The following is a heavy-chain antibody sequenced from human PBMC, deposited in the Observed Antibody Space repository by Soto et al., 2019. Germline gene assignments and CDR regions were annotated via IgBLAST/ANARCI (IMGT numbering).Heavy chain of an antibody. CDR1: GYTFTSYT. Sequence: QVQLVQSGAEVKKPGASVKVSCKASGYTFTSYTIHWVRQAPGQRLEWMGWINAGNGNTKYSQNFQGRVTITRDTSASTAYRELSSLRSEDTAMYYCARRLGGSSQNWGQGTLVTVSS. V-gene: IGHV1-3*01. CDR2: INAGNGNT. J-gene: IGHJ4*02. CDR3: ARRLGGSSQN. D-gene: IGHD1-26*01.